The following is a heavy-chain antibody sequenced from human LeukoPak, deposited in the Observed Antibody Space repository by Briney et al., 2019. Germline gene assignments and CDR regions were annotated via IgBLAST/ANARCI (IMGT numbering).Heavy chain of an antibody. D-gene: IGHD3-22*01. CDR2: ISGSGGST. CDR3: AKDVSYDSSGYYAG. Sequence: GGSLRLSCAASGFTFSSYAMSWVRQAPGKGLEWVSAISGSGGSTYYADSVKGRFTISRDHSKNTLYLQMNSLRAEDTAVYYCAKDVSYDSSGYYAGWGQGTLVTVSS. J-gene: IGHJ4*02. CDR1: GFTFSSYA. V-gene: IGHV3-23*01.